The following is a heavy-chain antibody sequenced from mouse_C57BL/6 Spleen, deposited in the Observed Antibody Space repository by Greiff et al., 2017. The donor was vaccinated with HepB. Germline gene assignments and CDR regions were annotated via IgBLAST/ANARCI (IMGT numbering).Heavy chain of an antibody. D-gene: IGHD1-1*01. J-gene: IGHJ2*01. CDR3: TTGDGSSYVDD. V-gene: IGHV14-4*01. Sequence: VHVKQSGAELVRPGASVKLSCTASGFNIKDDYMHWVKQRPEQGLEWIGWIDPENGDTEYASKFQGKATITADTSSNTAYLQLSSLTSEDTAVYYCTTGDGSSYVDDWGQGTTLTVAS. CDR1: GFNIKDDY. CDR2: IDPENGDT.